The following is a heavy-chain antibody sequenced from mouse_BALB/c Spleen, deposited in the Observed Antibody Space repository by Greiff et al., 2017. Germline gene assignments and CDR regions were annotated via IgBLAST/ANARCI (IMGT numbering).Heavy chain of an antibody. V-gene: IGHV3-6*02. CDR2: ISYDGSN. D-gene: IGHD1-1*01. CDR1: GYSITSGYY. CDR3: ARDQYYGNYWYFDV. Sequence: EVKLMESGPGLVKPSQSLSLTCSVTGYSITSGYYWNWIRQFPGNKLEWMGYISYDGSNNYNPSLKNRISITRDTSKNQFFLKLNSVTTEDTATYYCARDQYYGNYWYFDVWGAGTTVTVSS. J-gene: IGHJ1*01.